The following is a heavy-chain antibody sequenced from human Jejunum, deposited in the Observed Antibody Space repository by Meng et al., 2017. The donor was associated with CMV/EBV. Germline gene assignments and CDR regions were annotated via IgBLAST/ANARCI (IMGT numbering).Heavy chain of an antibody. CDR3: ARVFCSGSSCYYDD. Sequence: SGFPFSKYALSWVRQAPGKGLEWISVIYSGGRAYSADPVKGRFTVSREDSKNSLYLQMNSLRVEDTAIYYCARVFCSGSSCYYDDWGQGALVTVSS. V-gene: IGHV3-23*03. CDR1: GFPFSKYA. D-gene: IGHD2-2*01. J-gene: IGHJ4*02. CDR2: IYSGGRA.